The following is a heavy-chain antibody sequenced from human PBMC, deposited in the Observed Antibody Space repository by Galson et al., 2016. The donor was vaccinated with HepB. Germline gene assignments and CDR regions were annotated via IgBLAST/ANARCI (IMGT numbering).Heavy chain of an antibody. J-gene: IGHJ4*02. CDR2: ISYDGSNK. V-gene: IGHV3-30-3*01. D-gene: IGHD6-6*01. Sequence: SLRLSCAASGFTFSSYATHWVRQAPGKGLEWVAVISYDGSNKYYADSVKGRFTISRDNSKNTLYLQMNSLRAEDTAVYYCARGRAARSPFDYWGQGTLVTVSS. CDR1: GFTFSSYA. CDR3: ARGRAARSPFDY.